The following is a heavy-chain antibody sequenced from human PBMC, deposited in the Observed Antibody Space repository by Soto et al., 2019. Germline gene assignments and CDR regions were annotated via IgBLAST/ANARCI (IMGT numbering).Heavy chain of an antibody. CDR1: GGTFSSYA. CDR2: IVPILGTA. Sequence: QVQLVQSGAEVKKPGSSVKVSCKASGGTFSSYAISWVRQAPGQGLEWMGGIVPILGTANYAQKFQGRVTITADESKNTAYLELSRLISEDTAVYYCARVGRVYVYRPFDYWGQGTLVTVSS. J-gene: IGHJ4*02. D-gene: IGHD6-13*01. CDR3: ARVGRVYVYRPFDY. V-gene: IGHV1-69*12.